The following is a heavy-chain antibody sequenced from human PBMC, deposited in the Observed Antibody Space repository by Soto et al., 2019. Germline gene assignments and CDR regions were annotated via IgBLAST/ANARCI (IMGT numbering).Heavy chain of an antibody. CDR3: ARELWAERGCGSPLDY. V-gene: IGHV3-30*03. J-gene: IGHJ4*02. Sequence: QVQLVESGGGVVQPGGSLRVSCAASGFSFSSYAMHWVRQAPGKGLERVAGISYDGSDKHYADSVKGRFAISRDNSKNRLYLDMNRLRAEGTAVYHCARELWAERGCGSPLDYWGLATVVTVTS. CDR2: ISYDGSDK. D-gene: IGHD5-18*01. CDR1: GFSFSSYA.